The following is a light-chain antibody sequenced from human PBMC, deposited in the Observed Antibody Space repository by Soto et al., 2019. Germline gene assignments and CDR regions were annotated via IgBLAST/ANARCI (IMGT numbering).Light chain of an antibody. J-gene: IGLJ1*01. CDR3: SSYTSSSTRV. V-gene: IGLV1-40*01. Sequence: QSVLTQPPSVSGAPGQRVTISCTGSSSNIGAGYDVHWYQQFPDKPPKLIIYEVSHRPSGVSDRFSGSKSVNTATLTISRLQAEDEADYYCSSYTSSSTRVFGTGTKVTVL. CDR1: SSNIGAGYD. CDR2: EVS.